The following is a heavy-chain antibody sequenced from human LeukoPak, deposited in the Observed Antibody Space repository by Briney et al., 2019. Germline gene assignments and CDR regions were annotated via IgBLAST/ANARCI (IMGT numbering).Heavy chain of an antibody. Sequence: SETLSLTCTVSGGSISSYYRSWIRQPAGKGLEWIGRIYSSGSTDYNPSLKSRVTMSVDTSKNQFSLKLSSVTAADTAVYYCARDGNWYYFDYWGQGTLVTVSS. CDR3: ARDGNWYYFDY. CDR2: IYSSGST. J-gene: IGHJ4*02. D-gene: IGHD1-1*01. CDR1: GGSISSYY. V-gene: IGHV4-4*07.